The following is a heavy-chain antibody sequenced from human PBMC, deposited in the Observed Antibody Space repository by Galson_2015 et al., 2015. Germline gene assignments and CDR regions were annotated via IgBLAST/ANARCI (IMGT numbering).Heavy chain of an antibody. CDR3: ARGRYYDSSGYTGWYFDL. J-gene: IGHJ2*01. Sequence: SETLSLTCAVYGGSFSGYYWSWIRQPPGKGLEWIGEINHSGSTNYNPSLKSRVTISVDTSKNQFSLKLSSVTAADTAVYYCARGRYYDSSGYTGWYFDLWGRGTLVTVSS. D-gene: IGHD3-22*01. CDR2: INHSGST. CDR1: GGSFSGYY. V-gene: IGHV4-34*01.